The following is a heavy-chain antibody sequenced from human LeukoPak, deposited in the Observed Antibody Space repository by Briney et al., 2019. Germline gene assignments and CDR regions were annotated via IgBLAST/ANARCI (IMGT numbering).Heavy chain of an antibody. J-gene: IGHJ4*02. D-gene: IGHD3-16*01. V-gene: IGHV3-11*06. Sequence: PGGSLRLSCAAAGFTFSDYHMSWTRQAPGKGLEWVSYISSSSSYTNYADSVKGRFTISRDNAKNSLYLQMNSLRAEDTAVYYCAREGTGGDYWGQGTLVTVSS. CDR2: ISSSSSYT. CDR1: GFTFSDYH. CDR3: AREGTGGDY.